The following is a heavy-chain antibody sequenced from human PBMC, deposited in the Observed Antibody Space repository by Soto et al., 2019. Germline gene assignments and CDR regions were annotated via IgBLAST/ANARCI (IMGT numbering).Heavy chain of an antibody. D-gene: IGHD3-3*01. J-gene: IGHJ5*01. V-gene: IGHV4-39*01. CDR2: IFYNGNA. CDR3: AGRNSLASVEIFAGGLSGYIWVDP. CDR1: NGSISNPIYY. Sequence: SETLSLTCSVSNGSISNPIYYWAWIRQPPGKGLEWIGSIFYNGNAYYNPSLKSRVTMSVDTSQNQFSLELSSVAAADPAVYYCAGRNSLASVEIFAGGLSGYIWVDPWGRGNLFTV.